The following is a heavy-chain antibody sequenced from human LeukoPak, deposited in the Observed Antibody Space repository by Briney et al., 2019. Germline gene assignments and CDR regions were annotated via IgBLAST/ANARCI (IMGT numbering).Heavy chain of an antibody. CDR3: AKGSSYAFDI. CDR2: MTNDGSKR. V-gene: IGHV3-30*02. Sequence: GGSLRLSCEAPGFSFSNYAMHWVRQAPGKGLEWVAFMTNDGSKRYYADSVKGRFTTSRDTSKNTVYLQMNSLRAEDTAVYYCAKGSSYAFDIWGQGTLVTVSS. CDR1: GFSFSNYA. J-gene: IGHJ3*02.